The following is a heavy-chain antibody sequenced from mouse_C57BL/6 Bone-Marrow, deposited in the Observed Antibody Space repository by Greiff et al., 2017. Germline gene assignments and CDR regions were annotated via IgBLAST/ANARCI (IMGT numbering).Heavy chain of an antibody. CDR1: GFTFSDYY. V-gene: IGHV5-16*01. CDR3: AILRRYYYAMDY. CDR2: INYDGSST. J-gene: IGHJ4*01. Sequence: EVKLVESEGGLVQPGSSMKLSCTASGFTFSDYYMAWVRQVPEKGLEWVANINYDGSSTYYLDSLQSRFIISRDNAKNILYLQMISLKSEDTATYYCAILRRYYYAMDYWGQGTSVTVSS. D-gene: IGHD2-4*01.